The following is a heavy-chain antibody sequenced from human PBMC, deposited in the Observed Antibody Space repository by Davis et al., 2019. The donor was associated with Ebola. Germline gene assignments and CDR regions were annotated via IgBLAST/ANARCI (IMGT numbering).Heavy chain of an antibody. CDR2: INQDGSEK. CDR1: GFTFSYSW. Sequence: PGGSLRLSCAASGFTFSYSWMDWVRYAPGKGLEWVANINQDGSEKFYVVSVKGRFTISRDHAKNSLYLQMNSLRAEDTAVYFCSRILDDWGQGTLVTVSS. CDR3: SRILDD. V-gene: IGHV3-7*03. J-gene: IGHJ4*02.